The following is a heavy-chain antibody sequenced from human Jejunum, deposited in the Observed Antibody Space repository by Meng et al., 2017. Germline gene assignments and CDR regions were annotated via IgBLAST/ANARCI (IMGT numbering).Heavy chain of an antibody. CDR1: GVSTTAPFY. J-gene: IGHJ4*02. CDR3: ARAIRERYFDS. D-gene: IGHD1-14*01. V-gene: IGHV4-4*02. Sequence: HVTLQASGPGLGKPSRPPSLTCTVSGVSTTAPFYWTWIRQAPGKGLEWIGEVWPSGATYYNPSLSSRITISIDTSNNQFSLEVAFLTAADTAVYYCARAIRERYFDSWGQGTLVTVSS. CDR2: VWPSGAT.